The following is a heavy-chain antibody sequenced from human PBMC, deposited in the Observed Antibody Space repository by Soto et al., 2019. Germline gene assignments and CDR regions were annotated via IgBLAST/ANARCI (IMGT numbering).Heavy chain of an antibody. Sequence: QVQLQESGPGLVKPSETLSLTCTVSGGSVSSGSFYWGWIRQPPGKGLEWIGYIYDSGNTNYNPPLKSRVTILLDTSKNQFSLKLSSVTAADTAMYYCARTYSWGSGRGRSMDVWGRGTTVTVS. V-gene: IGHV4-61*01. D-gene: IGHD3-10*01. CDR3: ARTYSWGSGRGRSMDV. CDR2: IYDSGNT. J-gene: IGHJ6*02. CDR1: GGSVSSGSFY.